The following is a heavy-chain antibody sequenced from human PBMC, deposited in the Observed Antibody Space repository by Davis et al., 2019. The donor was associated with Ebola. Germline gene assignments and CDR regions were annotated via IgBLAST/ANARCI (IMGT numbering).Heavy chain of an antibody. Sequence: HSQTLSLTCAISGDSVSSGGWNWIRQSPSRGLEWLGRTYYYRSKWYIDYAESVRGRIIINPDTSKNQLSLQVNSVTPEDTAVYYCARGWTRTGFDFWGQGTLVTVSS. CDR3: ARGWTRTGFDF. J-gene: IGHJ4*02. CDR1: GDSVSSGG. D-gene: IGHD6-19*01. CDR2: TYYYRSKWYI. V-gene: IGHV6-1*01.